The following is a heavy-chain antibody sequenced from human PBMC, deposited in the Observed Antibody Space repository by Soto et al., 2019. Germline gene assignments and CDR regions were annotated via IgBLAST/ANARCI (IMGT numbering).Heavy chain of an antibody. CDR3: ARDWPRIGFWSGPPPYGMDV. J-gene: IGHJ6*02. CDR1: GFTFSSYG. CDR2: IWYDGSNK. Sequence: GSLRLSCAASGFTFSSYGMHWVRQAPGKGLEWVAVIWYDGSNKYYADSVKGRFTISRDNSKNTLYLQMNSLRAEDTAVYYCARDWPRIGFWSGPPPYGMDVWGQGTTVTSP. V-gene: IGHV3-33*01. D-gene: IGHD3-3*01.